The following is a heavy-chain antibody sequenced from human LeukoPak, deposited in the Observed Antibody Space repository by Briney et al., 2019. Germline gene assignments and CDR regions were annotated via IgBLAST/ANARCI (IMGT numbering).Heavy chain of an antibody. V-gene: IGHV3-7*01. D-gene: IGHD1-20*01. CDR1: GVIFSNYW. CDR3: ASLYNWNDVGDFDY. J-gene: IGHJ4*02. CDR2: INHDGSEK. Sequence: PGGSLRLSCAASGVIFSNYWMNWVRQAPGRGLEWVANINHDGSEKNYVDSVKGRFAISRDNGKNSVYLQMGSLRAEDTAVYYCASLYNWNDVGDFDYWGQGTLVTVSS.